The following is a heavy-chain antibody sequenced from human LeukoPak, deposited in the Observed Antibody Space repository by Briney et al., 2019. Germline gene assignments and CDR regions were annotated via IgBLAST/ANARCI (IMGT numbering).Heavy chain of an antibody. J-gene: IGHJ6*02. CDR3: ARDFGHAVTTTGIRYYGMDV. CDR2: IIPILGIA. V-gene: IGHV1-69*04. CDR1: GGTFSSYA. D-gene: IGHD4-17*01. Sequence: SVKVSCKASGGTFSSYAISWVRQAPGQGLEWMGRIIPILGIANYAQKFQGRVTITADKSTSTAYMELSSLRSEDTSVYYCARDFGHAVTTTGIRYYGMDVWGQGTTVTVSS.